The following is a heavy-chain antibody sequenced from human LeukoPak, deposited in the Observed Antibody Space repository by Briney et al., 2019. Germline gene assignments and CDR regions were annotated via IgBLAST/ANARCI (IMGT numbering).Heavy chain of an antibody. D-gene: IGHD3-10*01. J-gene: IGHJ6*03. CDR3: ARVGLGDYYYYMDV. CDR1: GFTVSNNY. CDR2: ISSSSSYI. Sequence: GGSLTLSCAASGFTVSNNYMRWVRQAPGKGLEWVSSISSSSSYIYYADSVKGRFTISRDNAKNSLYLQMNSLRAEDTAVYYCARVGLGDYYYYMDVWGKGTTVTVSS. V-gene: IGHV3-21*01.